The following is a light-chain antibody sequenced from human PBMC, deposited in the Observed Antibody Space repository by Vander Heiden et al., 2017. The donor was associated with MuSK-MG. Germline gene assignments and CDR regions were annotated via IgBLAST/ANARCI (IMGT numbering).Light chain of an antibody. Sequence: EIVMTQSPDTLSVSPGEGATLSCRGRQSMGTNLAWYQQKPGQAPRLLVYRATTRATDSPARFSGSGSGTEFTLTISSQQSDDFAVDYCQQYNQRRRTFGQGTKVDIK. J-gene: IGKJ1*01. V-gene: IGKV3-15*01. CDR2: RAT. CDR3: QQYNQRRRT. CDR1: QSMGTN.